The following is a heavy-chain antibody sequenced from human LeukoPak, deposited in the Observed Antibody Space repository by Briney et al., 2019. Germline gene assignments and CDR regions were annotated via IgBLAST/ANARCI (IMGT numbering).Heavy chain of an antibody. CDR3: ARVVVVVPAAILTYYYYGMDV. J-gene: IGHJ6*02. Sequence: GXYWSWIRQPPGKGLEWIGEINHSGSTNYNPSLKSRVTISVDTSKNQLSLKLSSVTAADTAVYYCARVVVVVPAAILTYYYYGMDVWGQGTTVTVSS. CDR1: GXY. D-gene: IGHD2-2*02. V-gene: IGHV4-34*01. CDR2: INHSGST.